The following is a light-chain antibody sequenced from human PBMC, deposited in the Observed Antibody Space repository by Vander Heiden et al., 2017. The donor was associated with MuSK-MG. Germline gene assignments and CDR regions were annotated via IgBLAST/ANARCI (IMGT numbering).Light chain of an antibody. CDR3: QQRSNGPLT. CDR1: QSVSSY. CDR2: GAS. J-gene: IGKJ4*01. Sequence: EILLTQSPATLSLSPGERATLSCRASQSVSSYLAWYQQKPGQAPRLLISGASNRATGIPARFSGSGSGTDFTLTISSLEPEDVAVYYCQQRSNGPLTFGAGTKVEIK. V-gene: IGKV3-11*01.